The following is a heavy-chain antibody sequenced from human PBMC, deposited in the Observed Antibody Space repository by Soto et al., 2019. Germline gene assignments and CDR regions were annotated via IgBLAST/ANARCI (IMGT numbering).Heavy chain of an antibody. CDR2: INPNSGGT. J-gene: IGHJ5*02. CDR1: GYTFTGYY. V-gene: IGHV1-2*04. Sequence: ASVKVSCKASGYTFTGYYMHWVRQAPGQGLEWMGWINPNSGGTNYAQKFQGWVTMTRDTSISTAYMELSRLGSDDTAVYYCARDPSGFGNWFDPWGQGTLVTVSS. CDR3: ARDPSGFGNWFDP. D-gene: IGHD3-22*01.